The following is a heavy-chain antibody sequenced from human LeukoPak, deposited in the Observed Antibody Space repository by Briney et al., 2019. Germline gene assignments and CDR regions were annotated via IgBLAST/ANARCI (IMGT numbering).Heavy chain of an antibody. D-gene: IGHD5-12*01. J-gene: IGHJ4*02. CDR3: ARGPNVDIVATGGY. Sequence: ASVKVSCKASGYTFTSYGISWVRQAPGQGLEWMGWISAYNGNTNYAQKLQGRVTMTTDTSTSTAYMEPRSLRSDDTAVYYCARGPNVDIVATGGYWGQGTLVTVSS. V-gene: IGHV1-18*01. CDR2: ISAYNGNT. CDR1: GYTFTSYG.